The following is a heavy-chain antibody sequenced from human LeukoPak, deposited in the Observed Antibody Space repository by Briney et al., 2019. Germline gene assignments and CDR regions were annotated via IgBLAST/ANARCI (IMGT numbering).Heavy chain of an antibody. CDR3: ARDRRGSTSSLTFDY. Sequence: SVKVSCKASGGTFSSYAISWVRQAPGQGLEWMGGIIPIFGTANYAQKFQGRVTITADESTSTAYMELSSLRSEDTAVYYCARDRRGSTSSLTFDYWGQGTLVTVSS. D-gene: IGHD2-2*01. V-gene: IGHV1-69*01. J-gene: IGHJ4*02. CDR1: GGTFSSYA. CDR2: IIPIFGTA.